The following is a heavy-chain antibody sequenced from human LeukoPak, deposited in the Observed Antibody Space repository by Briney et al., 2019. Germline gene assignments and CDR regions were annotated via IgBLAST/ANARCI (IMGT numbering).Heavy chain of an antibody. J-gene: IGHJ4*02. Sequence: GGSLSLSCAASGFTFSSYAMSWVRQAPGKGLEWVSAISGSGGSTYYADSVKGRFTISRDNSKNTLYLQMNSLRAEDTAVYYCAKDYRYFDWGGNRYWGQGTLVTVSS. CDR3: AKDYRYFDWGGNRY. CDR1: GFTFSSYA. V-gene: IGHV3-23*01. D-gene: IGHD3-9*01. CDR2: ISGSGGST.